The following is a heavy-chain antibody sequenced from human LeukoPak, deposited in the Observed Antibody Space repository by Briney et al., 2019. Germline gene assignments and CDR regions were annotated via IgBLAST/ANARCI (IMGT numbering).Heavy chain of an antibody. J-gene: IGHJ5*02. CDR2: IYYSGST. CDR3: ARDIDYGEHNGGFDP. CDR1: GGSISSSSYY. V-gene: IGHV4-39*07. D-gene: IGHD4-17*01. Sequence: SETLSLTCTVSGGSISSSSYYWGWIRQPPGKGLEWIGSIYYSGSTYYNPSLKSRVTISVDTSKNQFSLKLSSVTAADTAVYYCARDIDYGEHNGGFDPWGQGALVTVSS.